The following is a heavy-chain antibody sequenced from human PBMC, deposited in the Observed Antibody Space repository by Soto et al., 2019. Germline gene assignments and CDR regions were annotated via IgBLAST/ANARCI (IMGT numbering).Heavy chain of an antibody. J-gene: IGHJ3*02. D-gene: IGHD2-15*01. CDR3: ARGVSFSGGSCYASGDDAFDI. V-gene: IGHV4-34*01. CDR1: GGSFSGYY. CDR2: INHSGST. Sequence: SETLSLTCAVYGGSFSGYYWSWIRQPPGKGLEWIGEINHSGSTNYNPSLKSRVTISVDTSKNQFSLKLSSVTAADTAVYYCARGVSFSGGSCYASGDDAFDIWGQGTMVTVSS.